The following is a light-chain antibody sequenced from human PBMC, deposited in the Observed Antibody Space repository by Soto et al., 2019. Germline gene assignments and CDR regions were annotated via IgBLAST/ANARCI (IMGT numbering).Light chain of an antibody. Sequence: EIVLTQSPDTLSLSPGERATLSCRASQRVSSGFLAWYQQKPGQAPRLLIYRASTRATGLPARFSGSGSGTDFTLTISSLQSEDFAVYYCQEYSKWPLFTFGPGTRVDIK. J-gene: IGKJ3*01. CDR2: RAS. CDR3: QEYSKWPLFT. CDR1: QRVSSG. V-gene: IGKV3-15*01.